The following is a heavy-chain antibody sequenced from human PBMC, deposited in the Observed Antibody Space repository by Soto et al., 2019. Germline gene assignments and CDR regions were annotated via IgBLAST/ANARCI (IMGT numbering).Heavy chain of an antibody. J-gene: IGHJ6*03. CDR3: ARQVVRGYYGSGSYYIIADRGLAYYMDV. V-gene: IGHV4-39*01. D-gene: IGHD3-10*01. CDR2: IYYSGST. Sequence: SETLSLTCTVSGGSISSSSYYWGWIRQPPGKGLEWIGSIYYSGSTYYNPSLKSRVTISVDTSKNQFSLKLSSVTAADTAVYYCARQVVRGYYGSGSYYIIADRGLAYYMDVWGKGTTVTVSS. CDR1: GGSISSSSYY.